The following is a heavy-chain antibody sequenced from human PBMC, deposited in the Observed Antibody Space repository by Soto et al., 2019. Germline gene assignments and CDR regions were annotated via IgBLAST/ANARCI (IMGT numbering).Heavy chain of an antibody. D-gene: IGHD6-13*01. CDR2: ISAYNGNT. V-gene: IGHV1-18*01. Sequence: QVQLVQSGPELKKPGASVRVSWKASGYSFSGFGINWVRQAPGQGLEWMGWISAYNGNTQYQQSIQDRVTLTTDTSTSTVYMEMRSLTSDDTALYFCARGQTGYGANDALDVWGQGTMVTVSS. CDR3: ARGQTGYGANDALDV. CDR1: GYSFSGFG. J-gene: IGHJ3*01.